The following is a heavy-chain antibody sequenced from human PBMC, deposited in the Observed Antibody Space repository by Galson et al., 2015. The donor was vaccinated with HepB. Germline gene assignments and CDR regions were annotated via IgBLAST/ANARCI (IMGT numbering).Heavy chain of an antibody. CDR1: GFSLSTYD. J-gene: IGHJ6*03. D-gene: IGHD6-13*01. CDR2: MDPNSGNT. Sequence: SVKVSCKASGFSLSTYDINWVRQATGQGIEWLGWMDPNSGNTGYAQKFQGRITMTRNTSISTAYMELRSLRSEDTAVYYCARFPHSSSWDDSYYYMDVWGKGTTVTVSS. CDR3: ARFPHSSSWDDSYYYMDV. V-gene: IGHV1-8*01.